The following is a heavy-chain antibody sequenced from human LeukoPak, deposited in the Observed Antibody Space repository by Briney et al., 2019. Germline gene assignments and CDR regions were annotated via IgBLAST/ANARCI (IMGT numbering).Heavy chain of an antibody. CDR2: ISSSSSYI. J-gene: IGHJ4*02. Sequence: GGSLRLSCAASGFTFSSYSMNWVRQAPGKGLEWVSSISSSSSYIYYADSVKGRFTISRDNAKNSLYLQMNSLRAGDTAVYYCARDEGGLAFDYWGQGTLVTVSS. V-gene: IGHV3-21*01. CDR3: ARDEGGLAFDY. CDR1: GFTFSSYS.